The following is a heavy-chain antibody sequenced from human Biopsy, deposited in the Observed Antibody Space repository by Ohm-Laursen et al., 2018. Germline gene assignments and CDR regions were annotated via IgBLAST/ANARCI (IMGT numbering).Heavy chain of an antibody. V-gene: IGHV4-31*03. CDR2: IFYSANT. Sequence: SQTLSLTYTVSGVPINGGRYYWNWIRHHPGKGLEWIGNIFYSANTYYNPSLKSRVTISVDTSKNQFSLKLSSVTAADTAVYYCARLGSGDYFPTFFDFWGQGALVTVSS. CDR1: GVPINGGRYY. J-gene: IGHJ4*02. D-gene: IGHD5-12*01. CDR3: ARLGSGDYFPTFFDF.